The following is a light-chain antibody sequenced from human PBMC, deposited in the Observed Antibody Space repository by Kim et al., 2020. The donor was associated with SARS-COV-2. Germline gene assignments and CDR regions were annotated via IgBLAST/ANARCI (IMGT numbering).Light chain of an antibody. CDR3: NPRDSSGNHWV. CDR2: GKN. CDR1: SLRSYY. V-gene: IGLV3-19*01. J-gene: IGLJ3*02. Sequence: SSELTQDPAVSVALGQTVRITCQGDSLRSYYASWYQQKPGQAPVLVIYGKNNRPSGIPDRFSGSSSGNTASLTITGAQAEDEADYYCNPRDSSGNHWVFC.